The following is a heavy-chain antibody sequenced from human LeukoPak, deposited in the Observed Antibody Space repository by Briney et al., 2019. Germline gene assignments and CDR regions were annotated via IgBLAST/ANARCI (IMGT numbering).Heavy chain of an antibody. V-gene: IGHV4-59*01. CDR1: GGSIKSYY. Sequence: PSETLSLTCTVSGGSIKSYYWSWIRQPPGKGLEWIGQICYSGSTNYNPSLKSRVTISLDTSKNQFSLKLNSVSAADTAVYYCARAMGGAGTVTDSWGQGTLVTVSS. CDR3: ARAMGGAGTVTDS. CDR2: ICYSGST. D-gene: IGHD6-13*01. J-gene: IGHJ5*01.